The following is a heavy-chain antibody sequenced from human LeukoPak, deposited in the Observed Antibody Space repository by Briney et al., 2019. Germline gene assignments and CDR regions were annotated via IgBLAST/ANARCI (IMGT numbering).Heavy chain of an antibody. J-gene: IGHJ4*02. CDR2: IIPIFGTA. Sequence: SVKVSCKASGGTFSSYAISWVRQAPGQGLEWMGGIIPIFGTANYAQKFQGRVTITADESTSTAYMELSSLRSEDTAVYYCASPPTISSGYYYPKDYYFDYWGQGTLVTVSS. V-gene: IGHV1-69*13. CDR1: GGTFSSYA. D-gene: IGHD3-22*01. CDR3: ASPPTISSGYYYPKDYYFDY.